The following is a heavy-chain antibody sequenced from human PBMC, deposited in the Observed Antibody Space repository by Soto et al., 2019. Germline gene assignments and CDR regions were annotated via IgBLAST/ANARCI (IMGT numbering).Heavy chain of an antibody. V-gene: IGHV3-21*01. CDR1: GFTFSSYS. D-gene: IGHD2-15*01. CDR3: ARDLYCRCDAFDI. CDR2: ISSSSSYI. Sequence: PGGSLRLSCAASGFTFSSYSLNWVRQAPGKGLEWVSSISSSSSYIYYADSVKGRFTISRDNAKNSLYLQMNSLRAEDTAVYYCARDLYCRCDAFDIWGQGTMVTVSS. J-gene: IGHJ3*02.